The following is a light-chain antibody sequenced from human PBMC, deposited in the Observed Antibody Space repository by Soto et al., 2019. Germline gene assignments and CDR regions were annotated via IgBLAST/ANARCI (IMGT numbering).Light chain of an antibody. CDR2: GAS. V-gene: IGKV3-15*01. CDR3: QQYNNWRLT. CDR1: QSVSSN. Sequence: EIVMTQSPATLSVSPGERATLSCRASQSVSSNLAWYQQKPGQAPRLLIYGASTRATGIPARFSGSGSGTEFTITISSLQSEDVAVYYCQQYNNWRLTFGGGTKVEIK. J-gene: IGKJ4*01.